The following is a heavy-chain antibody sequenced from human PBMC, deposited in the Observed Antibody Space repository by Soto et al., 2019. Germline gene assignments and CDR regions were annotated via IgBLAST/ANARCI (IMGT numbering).Heavy chain of an antibody. J-gene: IGHJ6*02. CDR1: GFNFSSRA. Sequence: GGSLRLSCAASGFNFSSRAMGWVRQAPGKGLEWVSDIIDSGGSTYYADAVKGRFTISRDNSKSTLYLQMNSLRAEDTAVYYRGEGRSYYYYGVGVWGQGTTVTVSS. CDR3: GEGRSYYYYGVGV. V-gene: IGHV3-23*01. CDR2: IIDSGGST.